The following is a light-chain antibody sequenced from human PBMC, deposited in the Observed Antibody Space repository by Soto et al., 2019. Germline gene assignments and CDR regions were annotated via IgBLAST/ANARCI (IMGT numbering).Light chain of an antibody. CDR3: QQRYSTPPWT. CDR2: AAS. CDR1: QSIVTY. J-gene: IGKJ1*01. Sequence: DIQMTQSPSSLSASVGDRVTITCRASQSIVTYLNWYLQKPGKAPKLLIYAASNLQSGVPSRFSGSGFGTDFTLTISRLQPEDFATYFCQQRYSTPPWTFGKGTKVEIK. V-gene: IGKV1-39*01.